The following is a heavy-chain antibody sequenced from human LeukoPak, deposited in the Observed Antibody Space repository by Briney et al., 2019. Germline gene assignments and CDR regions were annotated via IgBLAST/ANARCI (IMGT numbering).Heavy chain of an antibody. CDR3: ARVQWLAPDY. V-gene: IGHV3-21*01. CDR2: ISSSSSYI. D-gene: IGHD6-19*01. J-gene: IGHJ4*02. CDR1: GFTFNNNA. Sequence: GGSLGLSCAASGFTFNNNAMTWVRQAPGKGLEWVSSISSSSSYIYYADSVKGRFTISRDNAKNSLYLQMNSLRAEDTAVYYCARVQWLAPDYWGQGTLVTVSS.